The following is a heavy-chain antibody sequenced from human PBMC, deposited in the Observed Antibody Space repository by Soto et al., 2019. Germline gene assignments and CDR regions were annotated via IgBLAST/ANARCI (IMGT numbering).Heavy chain of an antibody. CDR2: IIPIFGTA. CDR1: GGTFSSYA. D-gene: IGHD6-6*01. Sequence: SVKVSCKASGGTFSSYAISWVRQAPGQGLEWMGGIIPIFGTANYAQKFQGRVTITADKSTSTAYMELSSLRSEDTAVYYCARDGLRGSSNYYGMDVWGQGTTVTVSS. V-gene: IGHV1-69*06. CDR3: ARDGLRGSSNYYGMDV. J-gene: IGHJ6*02.